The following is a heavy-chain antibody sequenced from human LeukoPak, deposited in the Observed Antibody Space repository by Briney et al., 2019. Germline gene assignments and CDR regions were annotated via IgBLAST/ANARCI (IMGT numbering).Heavy chain of an antibody. J-gene: IGHJ5*02. CDR2: INPTTGVT. CDR3: TRDRVVPNAGPRLYNWFDP. D-gene: IGHD2-2*01. Sequence: GASVKVSCKASGGTFSSYAISWVRQAPGQGLEWMGGINPTTGVTNYAQKFQGRVSMTRDTSASTVYMELNSLRSEDTAVYYCTRDRVVPNAGPRLYNWFDPWGQGTLVTVSS. V-gene: IGHV1-69*10. CDR1: GGTFSSYA.